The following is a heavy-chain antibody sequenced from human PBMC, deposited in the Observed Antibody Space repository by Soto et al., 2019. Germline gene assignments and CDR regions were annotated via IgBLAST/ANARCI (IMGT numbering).Heavy chain of an antibody. J-gene: IGHJ4*02. Sequence: QPGGSLRLSCAASGFTFSNYWMSWVRQAPGKGLEWVANIKQDGSEKYYVDSVKGPFTISRDNAKNSLYLQMDSLRAEDTAVYYCARGLNHYASGSYPIYYFDYWGQGTLVTVSS. CDR3: ARGLNHYASGSYPIYYFDY. CDR2: IKQDGSEK. CDR1: GFTFSNYW. V-gene: IGHV3-7*03. D-gene: IGHD3-10*01.